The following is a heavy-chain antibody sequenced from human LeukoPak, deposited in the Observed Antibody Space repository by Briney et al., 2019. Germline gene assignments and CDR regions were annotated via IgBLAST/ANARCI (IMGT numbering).Heavy chain of an antibody. CDR2: ISGSGGST. CDR3: AKNAVEYQLPPYFDY. Sequence: GGSLRLSCAASRFTFSSYAMSWVRQAPGKGLEWVSAISGSGGSTYYADSVKGRFTISRDNSKNTLYLQMNSLRAEDTAVYYCAKNAVEYQLPPYFDYWGQGTLVTVSS. D-gene: IGHD2-2*01. CDR1: RFTFSSYA. V-gene: IGHV3-23*01. J-gene: IGHJ4*02.